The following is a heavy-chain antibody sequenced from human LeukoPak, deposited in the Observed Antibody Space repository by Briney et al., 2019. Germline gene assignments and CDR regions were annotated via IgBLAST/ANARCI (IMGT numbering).Heavy chain of an antibody. D-gene: IGHD3-10*01. CDR1: GYTFTGYD. J-gene: IGHJ4*02. CDR2: MNPNSGNT. Sequence: ASVKVSCKASGYTFTGYDINWVRQATGQGLEWMGWMNPNSGNTGYAQKFQGRVTMTRNTSISTAYMELSSLRSEDTAVSYCARGIGFGELSSVDYWGQGTLVTVSS. V-gene: IGHV1-8*01. CDR3: ARGIGFGELSSVDY.